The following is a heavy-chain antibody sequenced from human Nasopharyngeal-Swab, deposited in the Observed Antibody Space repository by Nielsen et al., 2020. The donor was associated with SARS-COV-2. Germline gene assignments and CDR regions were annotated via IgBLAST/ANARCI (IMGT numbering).Heavy chain of an antibody. CDR3: ASSSWDNWFDP. V-gene: IGHV4-39*07. Sequence: WIRQPPGKGLEWIGSIYYSGSTYYNPSPKSRVTISVDTSKNQFSLKLSSVTAADTAVYYCASSSWDNWFDPWGQGTLVTVSS. J-gene: IGHJ5*02. D-gene: IGHD6-13*01. CDR2: IYYSGST.